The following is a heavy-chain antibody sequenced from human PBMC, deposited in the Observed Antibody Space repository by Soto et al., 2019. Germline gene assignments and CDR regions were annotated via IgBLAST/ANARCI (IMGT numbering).Heavy chain of an antibody. D-gene: IGHD6-6*01. CDR1: GFTFSSYA. J-gene: IGHJ4*02. CDR3: AKIGSSSSVSLPLVLLDH. CDR2: IPGSSIST. V-gene: IGHV3-23*01. Sequence: PGGSLRLSCAASGFTFSSYAMSWVRQSPGKGLEWVSAIPGSSISTYYAGSVKGRLTISRDNSKNTLYLQMNSLRVEDTAVYYCAKIGSSSSVSLPLVLLDHWGQGALVTVSS.